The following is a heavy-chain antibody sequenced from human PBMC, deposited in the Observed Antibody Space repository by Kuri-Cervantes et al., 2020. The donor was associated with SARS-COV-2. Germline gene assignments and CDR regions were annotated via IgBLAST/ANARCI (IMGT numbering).Heavy chain of an antibody. CDR2: ISSSGSTI. CDR1: GFTFSDYY. CDR3: AKDTPLTSLDY. V-gene: IGHV3-11*04. J-gene: IGHJ4*02. D-gene: IGHD2-15*01. Sequence: GESLKISCAASGFTFSDYYMSWIRQAPGKGLEWVSYISSSGSTIYYADSVKGRFTISRDKAKNSLYLQMNSLRAEDTGVYYCAKDTPLTSLDYWGQGTLVTVSS.